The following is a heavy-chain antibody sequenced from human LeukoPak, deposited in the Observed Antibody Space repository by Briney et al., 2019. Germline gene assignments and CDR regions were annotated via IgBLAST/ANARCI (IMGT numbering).Heavy chain of an antibody. CDR1: GFSLFSYS. V-gene: IGHV3-30*02. J-gene: IGHJ4*02. D-gene: IGHD4-11*01. CDR3: VRDFSNYVAFFDS. Sequence: PGGSLRLSCVASGFSLFSYSINWVRQAPGKGLEWVAFIRYDELQDYYADSVRGRFTISRDNSKSALYLQMGSLRPEDTAMYYCVRDFSNYVAFFDSWGQGVLVTVSS. CDR2: IRYDELQD.